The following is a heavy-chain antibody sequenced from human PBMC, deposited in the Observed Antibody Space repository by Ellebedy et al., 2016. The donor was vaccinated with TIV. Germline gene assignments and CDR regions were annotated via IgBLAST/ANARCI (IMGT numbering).Heavy chain of an antibody. J-gene: IGHJ4*02. Sequence: LSLTXXASGFTFRRYGMHWVRPAPGKGLEWVARISSDGSRRNYADSVKDRFTISRDNSKNTLFLHMNILRTEDTAVYYCAKPADPNPGYSASWATYFDYWGQGTLVTVSS. CDR1: GFTFRRYG. D-gene: IGHD6-13*01. V-gene: IGHV3-30*18. CDR3: AKPADPNPGYSASWATYFDY. CDR2: ISSDGSRR.